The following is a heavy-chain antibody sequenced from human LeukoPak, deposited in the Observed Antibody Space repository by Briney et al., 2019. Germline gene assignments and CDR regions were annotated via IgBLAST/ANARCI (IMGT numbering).Heavy chain of an antibody. CDR2: ISGSGGST. CDR3: AKTGPRSGSLYYFDY. Sequence: GGSQRLSCAASGFTFSSYAMSWVRQAPGKGLEWVSAISGSGGSTYYTDSVRGRFIISRDNSKNTLYLQMNSLRAEDTAVYYCAKTGPRSGSLYYFDYWGQGTLVTVSS. CDR1: GFTFSSYA. V-gene: IGHV3-23*01. J-gene: IGHJ4*02. D-gene: IGHD1-26*01.